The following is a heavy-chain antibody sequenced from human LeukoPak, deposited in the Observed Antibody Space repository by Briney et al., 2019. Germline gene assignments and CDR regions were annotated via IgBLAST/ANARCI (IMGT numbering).Heavy chain of an antibody. CDR1: GGSISSGDYY. J-gene: IGHJ6*03. V-gene: IGHV4-30-4*08. D-gene: IGHD3-3*01. Sequence: PSQTLSLTCSVSGGSISSGDYYWSWIRQPPGKGLEWIGYIYYSGSTYYNPSLKSRVTISVDTSKNQFSLKLSSVTAADTAVYYCARRGDFWSEAYYYYYYMDVWGKGTTVTVSS. CDR2: IYYSGST. CDR3: ARRGDFWSEAYYYYYYMDV.